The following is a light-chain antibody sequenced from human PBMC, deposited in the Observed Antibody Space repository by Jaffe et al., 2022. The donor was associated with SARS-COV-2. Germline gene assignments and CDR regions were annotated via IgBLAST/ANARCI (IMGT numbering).Light chain of an antibody. CDR1: QSVLASSNNKNY. CDR3: QQYYSVPYT. CDR2: WAS. J-gene: IGKJ2*01. V-gene: IGKV4-1*01. Sequence: DIVMTQSPDSLAVSLGERATINCKSTQSVLASSNNKNYFAWYQQKPGQPPKLLISWASTRESGVPDRFSGSGSGTDFTLTISSLQAEDVAVYYCQQYYSVPYTFGQGTKLEIK.